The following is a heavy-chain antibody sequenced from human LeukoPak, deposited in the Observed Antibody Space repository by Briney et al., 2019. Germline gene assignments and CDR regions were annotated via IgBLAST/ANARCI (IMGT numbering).Heavy chain of an antibody. Sequence: SVKVSCKASGGTLSSYAISWVRQAPGQGLEWMGGIIPIFGTANYAQKFQGRVTITADESTGTAYMELSSLRSEDTAVYYCASDTAMVSDAFDIWGQGTMVTVSS. V-gene: IGHV1-69*13. J-gene: IGHJ3*02. CDR2: IIPIFGTA. CDR1: GGTLSSYA. CDR3: ASDTAMVSDAFDI. D-gene: IGHD5-18*01.